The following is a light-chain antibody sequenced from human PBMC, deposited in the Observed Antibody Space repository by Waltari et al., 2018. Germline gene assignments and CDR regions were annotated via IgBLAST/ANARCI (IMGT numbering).Light chain of an antibody. CDR3: SSQTLDGVVL. Sequence: QSALTQPASVSGSPGQSITISCSGIGSGVGASDFVSWFQLHPGKAPQVIIYDVTNRPAGVSDSFSGSKSADTASLTISGLQPEDEGDYYCSSQTLDGVVLFGGGTKLTVL. CDR1: GSGVGASDF. CDR2: DVT. V-gene: IGLV2-14*03. J-gene: IGLJ2*01.